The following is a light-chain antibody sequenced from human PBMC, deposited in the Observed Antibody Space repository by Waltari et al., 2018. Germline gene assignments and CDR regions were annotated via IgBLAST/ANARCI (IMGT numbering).Light chain of an antibody. CDR1: FRDVGHYNL. V-gene: IGLV2-23*01. CDR3: CSYVRSSALV. J-gene: IGLJ3*02. CDR2: EDT. Sequence: QSALTQPASLSESPGQSITIPRTCTFRDVGHYNLVSWYQQHPGKDPKLMIYEDTKRPSGVSNRFSGSKSGNTASLTISGLQAEDEAEYYCCSYVRSSALVFGGGTELTVL.